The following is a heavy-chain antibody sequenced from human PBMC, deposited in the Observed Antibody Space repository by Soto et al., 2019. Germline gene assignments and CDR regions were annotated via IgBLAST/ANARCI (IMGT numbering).Heavy chain of an antibody. D-gene: IGHD3-22*01. Sequence: GASVKVSCKVSGYTLTELSMHWVRQAPGKGLEWMGGFDPEDGETIYAQKFQGRVTMTEDTSTDTAYMELSSLRSEDTAVYYCATDPQLRSLNYYDSSGYGYAFDIWGQGTMVTV. CDR3: ATDPQLRSLNYYDSSGYGYAFDI. J-gene: IGHJ3*02. CDR1: GYTLTELS. V-gene: IGHV1-24*01. CDR2: FDPEDGET.